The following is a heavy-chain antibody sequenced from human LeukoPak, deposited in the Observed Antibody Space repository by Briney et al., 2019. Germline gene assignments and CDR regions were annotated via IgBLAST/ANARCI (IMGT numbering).Heavy chain of an antibody. CDR2: INHSGST. CDR1: GGSFSGYY. V-gene: IGHV4-34*01. D-gene: IGHD5-18*01. Sequence: PPETLSLTCAVYGGSFSGYYWSWIRQPPGKGLEWIGEINHSGSTNYNPSLKSRVTISVDTSKNQFSLKLSSVTAADTAVYYCARRRTVDTAMVRRPKYFDYWGQGTLVTVSS. CDR3: ARRRTVDTAMVRRPKYFDY. J-gene: IGHJ4*02.